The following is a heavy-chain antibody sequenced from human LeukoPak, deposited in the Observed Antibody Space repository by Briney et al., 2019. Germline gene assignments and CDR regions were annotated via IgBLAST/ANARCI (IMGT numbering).Heavy chain of an antibody. Sequence: SETLSLTCTVSGGSISSYYWSWIRQPPGKGLEWIGYIYYSGSTNYNPSLKSRVTISVDTSKNQFSLKLSSVTAADTAVYYCARAGGIAATGNVRYHHYRMDVWGQGTTVTVSS. V-gene: IGHV4-59*01. CDR1: GGSISSYY. CDR2: IYYSGST. J-gene: IGHJ6*02. CDR3: ARAGGIAATGNVRYHHYRMDV. D-gene: IGHD6-13*01.